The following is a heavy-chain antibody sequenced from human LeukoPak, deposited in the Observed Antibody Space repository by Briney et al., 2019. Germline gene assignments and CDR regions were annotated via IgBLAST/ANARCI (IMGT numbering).Heavy chain of an antibody. CDR2: IYDSGST. CDR1: GGSIRSSYYY. D-gene: IGHD6-25*01. J-gene: IGHJ4*02. Sequence: TETLSLTCTVSGGSIRSSYYYWGWIRQPPGKGLEWIGSIYDSGSTYYNPSLKGRVTISVDTSKNQFSLKLNSVTAADTAVYYCARSSGTGTFSYWGQGTLVTVSS. V-gene: IGHV4-39*01. CDR3: ARSSGTGTFSY.